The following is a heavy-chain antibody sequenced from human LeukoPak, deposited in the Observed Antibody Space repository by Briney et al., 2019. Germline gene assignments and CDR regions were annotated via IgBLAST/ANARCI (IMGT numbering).Heavy chain of an antibody. CDR3: ARDQFRGSSSWYPGNNWFDP. CDR1: GYTFTSYY. Sequence: RASVKVSCKASGYTFTSYYMHWVRQAPGQGLEWMGIINPSGGSTSYAQKFQGRVTMTRDTSTSTVYMELSSLRSEDTAVYYCARDQFRGSSSWYPGNNWFDPWGQGTLVTVSS. CDR2: INPSGGST. V-gene: IGHV1-46*01. J-gene: IGHJ5*02. D-gene: IGHD6-13*01.